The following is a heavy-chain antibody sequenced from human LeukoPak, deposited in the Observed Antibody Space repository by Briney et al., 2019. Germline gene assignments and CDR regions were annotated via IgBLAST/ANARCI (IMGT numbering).Heavy chain of an antibody. V-gene: IGHV3-11*04. CDR2: ISASGGSI. CDR1: GFIFSDYY. J-gene: IGHJ4*02. Sequence: GGSLRLSCTASGFIFSDYYMSWIRQAPGKGLERISDISASGGSIYYADSVKGRFTISRDSAKNLLYLDMNSLRAEDTAVYYCARGHTAVTRHFDFWGQGTLVTVSS. CDR3: ARGHTAVTRHFDF. D-gene: IGHD4-17*01.